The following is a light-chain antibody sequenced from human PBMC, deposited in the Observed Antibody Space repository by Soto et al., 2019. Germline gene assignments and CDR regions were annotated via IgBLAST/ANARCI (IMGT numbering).Light chain of an antibody. J-gene: IGLJ2*01. CDR1: SSDVGGYYY. CDR3: SSYTSRITVV. Sequence: QSALTQPASVSGSPRHSITISCTGTSSDVGGYYYVSWYQQYPGKAPKLMIYDVSNRPSGISNRFSGSKSGNTASLTISGLQAEDEADYYCSSYTSRITVVFGGGT. V-gene: IGLV2-14*01. CDR2: DVS.